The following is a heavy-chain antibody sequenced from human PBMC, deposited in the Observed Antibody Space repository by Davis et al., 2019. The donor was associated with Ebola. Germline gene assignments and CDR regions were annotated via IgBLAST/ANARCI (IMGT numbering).Heavy chain of an antibody. V-gene: IGHV3-73*01. Sequence: GGSLRLSCAASGFTFSGSAMHWVRQASGKGLEWVGRIRSKANSYATAYAASVKGRFTISRDDSKNTLYLQMNSLRAEDTAVYYCATRPGGITMVQGGWGQGTLVTVSS. CDR1: GFTFSGSA. CDR2: IRSKANSYAT. CDR3: ATRPGGITMVQGG. D-gene: IGHD3-10*01. J-gene: IGHJ4*02.